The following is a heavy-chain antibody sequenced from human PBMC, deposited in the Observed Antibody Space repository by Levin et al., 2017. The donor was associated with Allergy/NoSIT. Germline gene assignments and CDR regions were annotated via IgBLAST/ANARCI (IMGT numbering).Heavy chain of an antibody. CDR1: GFTFSSYA. CDR3: ARYMVQGVMGDY. V-gene: IGHV3-23*01. J-gene: IGHJ4*02. CDR2: ISGSGGST. D-gene: IGHD3-10*01. Sequence: GGSLRLSCAASGFTFSSYAMSWVRQAPGKGLEWVSAISGSGGSTYYADSVKGRFTISRDNSKNTLYLQMNSLRAEDTAVYYCARYMVQGVMGDYWGQGTLVTVSS.